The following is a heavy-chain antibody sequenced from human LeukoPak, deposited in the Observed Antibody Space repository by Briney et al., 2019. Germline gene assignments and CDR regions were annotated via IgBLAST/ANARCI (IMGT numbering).Heavy chain of an antibody. CDR2: IYTSGST. D-gene: IGHD2-21*01. Sequence: SETLSLTCSFSGYSISSTYYWGWIRQPPGKGLEWIGRIYTSGSTHYNPSLKSRVTISLDTSKNHFSLKLSSVTAADTAVYYCARGAPYLRPHFYYMDVWGKGTTVTVSS. CDR3: ARGAPYLRPHFYYMDV. CDR1: GYSISSTYY. J-gene: IGHJ6*03. V-gene: IGHV4-38-2*02.